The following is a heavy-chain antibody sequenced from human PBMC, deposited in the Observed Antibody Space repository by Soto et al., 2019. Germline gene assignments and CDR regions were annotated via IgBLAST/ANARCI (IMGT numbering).Heavy chain of an antibody. Sequence: QVQLQQWGVGLLKPSETLSLTCAVYGGSFSGYYWSWIRQPPGKGLEWIGEINHSGSTNYNPSLKSRVTISVDTSKNQFSLKLSSVTAADTAVYYCARGRKDYSSSWYVDWGQGTLVTVSS. CDR3: ARGRKDYSSSWYVD. CDR2: INHSGST. CDR1: GGSFSGYY. J-gene: IGHJ4*02. V-gene: IGHV4-34*01. D-gene: IGHD6-13*01.